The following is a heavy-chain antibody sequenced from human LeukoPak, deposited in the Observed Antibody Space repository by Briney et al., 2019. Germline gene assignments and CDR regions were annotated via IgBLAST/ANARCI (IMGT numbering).Heavy chain of an antibody. J-gene: IGHJ4*02. CDR3: ARDYLYAFDY. CDR2: ISGSGNAK. CDR1: GFTFGDYA. V-gene: IGHV3-48*01. D-gene: IGHD2-2*01. Sequence: GGSLRLSCTASGFTFGDYAMSWVRQAPGKGLEWVSYISGSGNAKHYTDSVKGRFTISRDNAKNALYLQMNSLRAEDTAVYFCARDYLYAFDYWGQGTLVTVSS.